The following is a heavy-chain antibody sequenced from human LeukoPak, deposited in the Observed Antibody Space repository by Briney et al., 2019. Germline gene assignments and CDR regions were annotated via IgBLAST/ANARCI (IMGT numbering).Heavy chain of an antibody. D-gene: IGHD6-13*01. Sequence: GRSLRLSCAASGCTFSSCGMHWGRQAPGKGLEWVAVISDDGSNKYYADSVKGRFTISRDNSKNTLYLQMNSLKAEDTAVYSCAKVWHSNHWYPVGDCWGQGTLVTVSS. J-gene: IGHJ4*02. CDR3: AKVWHSNHWYPVGDC. CDR2: ISDDGSNK. V-gene: IGHV3-30*18. CDR1: GCTFSSCG.